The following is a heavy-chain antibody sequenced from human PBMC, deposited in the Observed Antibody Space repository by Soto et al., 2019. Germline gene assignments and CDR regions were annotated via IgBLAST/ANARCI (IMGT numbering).Heavy chain of an antibody. CDR3: ERAPVYGDHDF. D-gene: IGHD4-17*01. CDR1: GYSFRDYG. V-gene: IGHV1-18*01. CDR2: ISAYTGDT. Sequence: AASVKVSCKGSGYSFRDYGVSWVRQAPGQGLEWMGWISAYTGDTHYARKFQGTLTMTTDISTSTAYMELRSLRSDDTAFYYCERAPVYGDHDFWGQGTLVTVSS. J-gene: IGHJ4*02.